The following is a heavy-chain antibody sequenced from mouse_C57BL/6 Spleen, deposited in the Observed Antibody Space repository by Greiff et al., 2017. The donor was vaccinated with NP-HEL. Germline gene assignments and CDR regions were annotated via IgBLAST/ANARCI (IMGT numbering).Heavy chain of an antibody. Sequence: VQLKESGGDLVKPGGSLKLSCAASGFTFSSYGMSWVRQTPDKRLEWVATISSGGSYTYYPDSVKGRFTISRDNAKNTLYLQMSSLKSEDTAMYYCARDYDYDVWFAYWGQGTLVTVSA. J-gene: IGHJ3*01. CDR2: ISSGGSYT. D-gene: IGHD2-4*01. CDR1: GFTFSSYG. V-gene: IGHV5-6*01. CDR3: ARDYDYDVWFAY.